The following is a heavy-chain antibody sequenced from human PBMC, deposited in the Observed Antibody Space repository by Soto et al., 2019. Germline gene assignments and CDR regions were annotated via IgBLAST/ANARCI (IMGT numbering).Heavy chain of an antibody. V-gene: IGHV1-46*01. CDR2: INPRGGIT. D-gene: IGHD6-13*01. CDR1: GYTFTSYY. Sequence: ASVKVSCKASGYTFTSYYIHWVRQAPGQGLEWMGIINPRGGITTYAQKFQGRLTMTGDTSTSTVYMELSSLTSEDTAMYHCASSPAYGSSWYGIPPDLSHGIDVWGQGTTVTAP. J-gene: IGHJ6*02. CDR3: ASSPAYGSSWYGIPPDLSHGIDV.